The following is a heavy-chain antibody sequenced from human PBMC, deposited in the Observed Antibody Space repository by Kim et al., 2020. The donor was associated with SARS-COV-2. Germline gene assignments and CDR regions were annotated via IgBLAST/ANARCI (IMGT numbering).Heavy chain of an antibody. CDR2: ISGDGPDI. D-gene: IGHD4-17*01. Sequence: GGSLRLSCATSGFTFENYAIHWVRQSPGKGLEWLSLISGDGPDIRYAASVRGRFTVSKDNSKNSLYLQMITLTTEDTAFYSCAKESGNFGDPGGYLHSWGQGALVTVS. J-gene: IGHJ4*02. CDR3: AKESGNFGDPGGYLHS. V-gene: IGHV3-43*02. CDR1: GFTFENYA.